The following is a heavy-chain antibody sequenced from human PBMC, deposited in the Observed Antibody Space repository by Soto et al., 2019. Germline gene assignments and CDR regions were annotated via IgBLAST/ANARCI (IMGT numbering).Heavy chain of an antibody. Sequence: ASVKVSCKASGYIFTSYYMHWVRQAPGQGLEWMGWISGYNGDTNYAQKVQGRVTMTTDTSTSTAYMELRSLRSEDTAVYYCAREVERGYSYGSLEYWGQGSLVTVSS. D-gene: IGHD5-18*01. J-gene: IGHJ4*02. CDR3: AREVERGYSYGSLEY. CDR2: ISGYNGDT. CDR1: GYIFTSYY. V-gene: IGHV1-18*04.